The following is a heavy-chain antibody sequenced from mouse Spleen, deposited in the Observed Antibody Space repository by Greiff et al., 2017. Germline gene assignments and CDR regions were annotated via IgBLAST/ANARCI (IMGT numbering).Heavy chain of an antibody. CDR2: ISYDGSN. CDR1: GYSITSGYY. J-gene: IGHJ1*01. V-gene: IGHV3-6*01. D-gene: IGHD1-1*01. CDR3: ARVYGSSLRYFDV. Sequence: EVKLMESGPGLVKPSQSLSLTCSVTGYSITSGYYWNWIRQFPGNKLEWMGYISYDGSNNYNPSLKNRISITRDTSKNQFFLKLNSVTTEDTATYYCARVYGSSLRYFDVWGAGTTVTVSS.